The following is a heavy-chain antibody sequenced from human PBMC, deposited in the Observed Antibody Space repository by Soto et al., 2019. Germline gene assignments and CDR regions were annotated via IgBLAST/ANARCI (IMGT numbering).Heavy chain of an antibody. CDR1: GYTFTSYG. CDR3: ARDVAAAGNDAFDI. Sequence: GASVKVSCKASGYTFTSYGISWVRQAPGQGLEWMGWISAYNGNTNYAQKLQGRVTMTTDTSTSTAYMELRSLRSDDTAVNYYARDVAAAGNDAFDIWGQGTMVTVSS. CDR2: ISAYNGNT. J-gene: IGHJ3*02. D-gene: IGHD6-13*01. V-gene: IGHV1-18*01.